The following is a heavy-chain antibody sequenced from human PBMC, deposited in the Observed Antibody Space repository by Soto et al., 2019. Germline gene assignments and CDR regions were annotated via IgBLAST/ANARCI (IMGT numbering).Heavy chain of an antibody. J-gene: IGHJ4*01. CDR1: GYSFAGYW. V-gene: IGHV5-10-1*01. D-gene: IGHD3-22*01. Sequence: ASLKISCKGSGYSFAGYWITWVRQKPGKGLEWMGRIDPSDSQTYYSPSFRGHVTISVTKSITTVFLQWSSLRASDTAMYYCSRQIYYSDTGPNFQYYFDSWGHSTPVTVPQ. CDR2: IDPSDSQT. CDR3: SRQIYYSDTGPNFQYYFDS.